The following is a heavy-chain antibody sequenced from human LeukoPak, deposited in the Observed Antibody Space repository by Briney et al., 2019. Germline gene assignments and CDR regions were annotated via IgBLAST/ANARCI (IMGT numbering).Heavy chain of an antibody. V-gene: IGHV3-21*01. CDR1: GFTFSSYS. Sequence: KPGGSLRLSCAASGFTFSSYSMNWVRQAPGKGLEWVSSISSSSSYIYYADSVKGRFTIPRDNAKNSLYLQMNSLRAEDTAVYYCARAGSSWYYFDYWGQGTLVTASS. CDR2: ISSSSSYI. D-gene: IGHD6-13*01. CDR3: ARAGSSWYYFDY. J-gene: IGHJ4*02.